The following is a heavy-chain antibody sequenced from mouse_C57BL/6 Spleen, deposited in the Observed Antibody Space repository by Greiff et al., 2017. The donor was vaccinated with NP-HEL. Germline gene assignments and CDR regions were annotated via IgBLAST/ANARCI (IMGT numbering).Heavy chain of an antibody. Sequence: VKVEESGPGLVAPSQSLSITCTVSGFSLTSYAISWVRQPPGKGLEWLGVIWTGGGTNYNSALKSRLSISKDNSKSQVFLKMNSLQTDDTARYYCARTDGNYGYYAMDYWGQGTSVTVSS. CDR3: ARTDGNYGYYAMDY. CDR1: GFSLTSYA. D-gene: IGHD2-1*01. V-gene: IGHV2-9-1*01. J-gene: IGHJ4*01. CDR2: IWTGGGT.